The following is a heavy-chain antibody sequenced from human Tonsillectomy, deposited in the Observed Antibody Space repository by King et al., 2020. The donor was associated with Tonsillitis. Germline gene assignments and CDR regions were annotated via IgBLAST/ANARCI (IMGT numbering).Heavy chain of an antibody. D-gene: IGHD1-26*01. CDR2: ISGSGGST. CDR3: AKDRAGSGTYFSSAFDI. J-gene: IGHJ3*02. Sequence: DVQLVESGGGLVQPGGSLRLSCAASGFTFSGYAMSWVRQAPGKGLEWVSGISGSGGSTYYADSVKGRFTISIDNAKNTLYLQMNSLRAEDTALYYCAKDRAGSGTYFSSAFDIWGQGTVATVSS. V-gene: IGHV3-23*04. CDR1: GFTFSGYA.